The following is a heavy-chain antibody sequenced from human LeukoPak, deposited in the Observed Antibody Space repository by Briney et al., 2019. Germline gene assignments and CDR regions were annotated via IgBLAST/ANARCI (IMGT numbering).Heavy chain of an antibody. CDR1: GGSISSYY. V-gene: IGHV4-4*07. CDR3: ARGIPGNYYYYMDV. Sequence: SETLSLTCTVSGGSISSYYWSWIRQPAGKGLEWIGRIYTSGSTNYNPSLKSRVTISVDTSKNQFSLKLSSVTAADTAVYYCARGIPGNYYYYMDVWGKGTTVTVSS. D-gene: IGHD1-14*01. J-gene: IGHJ6*03. CDR2: IYTSGST.